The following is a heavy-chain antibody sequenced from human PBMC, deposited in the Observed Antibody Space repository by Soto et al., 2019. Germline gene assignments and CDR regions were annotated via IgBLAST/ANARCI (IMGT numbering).Heavy chain of an antibody. V-gene: IGHV1-18*01. CDR1: GYTVTSQG. D-gene: IGHD7-27*01. Sequence: DSVKVVCKTSGYTVTSQGISWVRWAPGRVLEWMGWISAYNGATKYAQRVHDRLSITPDTSKATYYIELRSLRCDDTAIYFCARTNWEPDYLECSDFWGQETRV. CDR3: ARTNWEPDYLECSDF. CDR2: ISAYNGAT. J-gene: IGHJ4*02.